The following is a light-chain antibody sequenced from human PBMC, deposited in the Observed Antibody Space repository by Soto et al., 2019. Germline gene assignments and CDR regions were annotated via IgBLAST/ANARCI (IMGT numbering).Light chain of an antibody. CDR1: SSNIVTTT. CDR2: NIN. V-gene: IGLV1-44*01. J-gene: IGLJ2*01. CDR3: SSWDDSLNGVI. Sequence: QSALTQPPSASGAPGQRVTISCSGSSSNIVTTTVNWYQHVPGTAPKLLIYNINQRPSGVPDRFSGSRSGTSASLAISGLQSEDEADYYFSSWDDSLNGVIFGRGTKLTVL.